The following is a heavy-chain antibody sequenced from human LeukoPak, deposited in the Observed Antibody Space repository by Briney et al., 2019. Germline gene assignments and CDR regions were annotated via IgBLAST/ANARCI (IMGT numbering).Heavy chain of an antibody. J-gene: IGHJ6*03. CDR3: ARGLRDEERYYKYYYMDV. CDR1: GGSINGYF. CDR2: IHTIET. V-gene: IGHV4-4*09. D-gene: IGHD3-22*01. Sequence: SETLSLTCTISGGSINGYFGTWIRQASGKGLEWIGYIHTIETKYNPSLQSRVSMSIDTSKNQFSLNLRSVTAAATAVYYCARGLRDEERYYKYYYMDVWGKGTTVTVSS.